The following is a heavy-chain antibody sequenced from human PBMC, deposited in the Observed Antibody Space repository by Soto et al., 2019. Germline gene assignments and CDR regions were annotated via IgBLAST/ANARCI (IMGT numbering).Heavy chain of an antibody. Sequence: GGSLRLSCAASGFTFRSYAMSWVRQAPGKGLEWVSLISGSGGSTYYADSVKGRFTISRDNSKHTLYLQCNSLRAEDTAIYYCAKVTASYSYGMEVWGQGTTVTVSS. CDR3: AKVTASYSYGMEV. CDR2: ISGSGGST. J-gene: IGHJ6*02. CDR1: GFTFRSYA. D-gene: IGHD2-15*01. V-gene: IGHV3-23*01.